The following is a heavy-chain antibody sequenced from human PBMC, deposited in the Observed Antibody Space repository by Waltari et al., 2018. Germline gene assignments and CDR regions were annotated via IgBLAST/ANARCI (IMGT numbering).Heavy chain of an antibody. CDR1: GFMFSIYP. V-gene: IGHV3-23*01. CDR3: AKADFGNPYWFFDL. D-gene: IGHD3-10*01. Sequence: EGQLLESGGGLVQTGGSLRLSCAASGFMFSIYPMTWVRQAPGKGVEWVSTITADGRSRNYADSVKGRFTISRDNSKNILDLQMNTLRAEDTAVYFCAKADFGNPYWFFDLWGRGTLLTVSS. CDR2: ITADGRSR. J-gene: IGHJ2*01.